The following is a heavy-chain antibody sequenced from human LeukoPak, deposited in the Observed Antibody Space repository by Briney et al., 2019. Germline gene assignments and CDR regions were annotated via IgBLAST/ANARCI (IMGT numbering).Heavy chain of an antibody. Sequence: ASVKVSCKASGYTFTNYYIHWVRQAPGQGLEWMGIINPSGDSTSYAQKFQGRVTMTRDTSTSTVYMELSSLRSEDTAVYYCAGTRSSTWHLLDYWGQGTLVSVSS. D-gene: IGHD6-13*01. V-gene: IGHV1-46*01. CDR2: INPSGDST. CDR3: AGTRSSTWHLLDY. CDR1: GYTFTNYY. J-gene: IGHJ4*02.